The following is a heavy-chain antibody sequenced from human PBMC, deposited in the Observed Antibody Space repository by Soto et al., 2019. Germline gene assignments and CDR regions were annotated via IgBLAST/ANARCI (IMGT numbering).Heavy chain of an antibody. Sequence: LSLTCTVSGGSISSGDYYWSWIRQPPGKGLEWIGYIYYSGSTYYNPSLKSRVTISVDTSKNQFSLKLSSVTAADTAVYYCAGGHSVSFFDYWGQGTLVTVSS. CDR1: GGSISSGDYY. D-gene: IGHD3-16*01. V-gene: IGHV4-30-4*01. CDR3: AGGHSVSFFDY. CDR2: IYYSGST. J-gene: IGHJ4*02.